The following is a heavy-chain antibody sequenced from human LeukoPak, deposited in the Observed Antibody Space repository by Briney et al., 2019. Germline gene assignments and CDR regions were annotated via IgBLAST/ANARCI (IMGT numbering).Heavy chain of an antibody. CDR2: IYTSGST. J-gene: IGHJ4*02. CDR1: GGSISSYY. Sequence: PSETLSLTCTVSGGSISSYYWSWIRQPAGKGLEWIGRIYTSGSTNYNPSLKSRVTISVDRSKNQFSPKLRSVTAADTAVYYCARGRGAFIFDFWGQGTLVTVSS. CDR3: ARGRGAFIFDF. D-gene: IGHD5-12*01. V-gene: IGHV4-4*07.